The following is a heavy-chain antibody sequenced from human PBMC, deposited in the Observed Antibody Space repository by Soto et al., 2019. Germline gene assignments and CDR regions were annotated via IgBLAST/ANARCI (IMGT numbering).Heavy chain of an antibody. CDR1: GFTFSSYS. CDR3: ARFYLSRGYYYDSMAV. J-gene: IGHJ6*02. Sequence: GGSLRLSCAASGFTFSSYSMNWVRQAPGKGLEWVSSISSSSSYIYYADSVKGRFTISRDNAKNSLYLQMNSLRAEDTAVYSCARFYLSRGYYYDSMAVGGQGTTVTGSS. D-gene: IGHD2-15*01. CDR2: ISSSSSYI. V-gene: IGHV3-21*01.